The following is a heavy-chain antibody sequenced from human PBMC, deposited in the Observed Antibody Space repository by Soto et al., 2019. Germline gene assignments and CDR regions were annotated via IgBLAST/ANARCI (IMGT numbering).Heavy chain of an antibody. CDR1: GFTFSSYS. J-gene: IGHJ3*02. Sequence: GGSLRLSCAASGFTFSSYSMNWVRQAPGKGLEWVSYISSSSSTIYYADSVKGRFTISRDNAKNSLYLQMNSLRDEDTAVYYCARDPYSGSYYAFDIWGQGTMVTVSS. CDR2: ISSSSSTI. V-gene: IGHV3-48*02. CDR3: ARDPYSGSYYAFDI. D-gene: IGHD1-26*01.